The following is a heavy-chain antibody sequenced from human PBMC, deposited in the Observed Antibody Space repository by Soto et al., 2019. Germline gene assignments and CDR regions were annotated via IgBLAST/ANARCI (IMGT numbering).Heavy chain of an antibody. V-gene: IGHV3-30-3*01. D-gene: IGHD1-26*01. CDR3: ARGGGSGSL. J-gene: IGHJ4*02. CDR1: GFTFSSYA. CDR2: ISYDGSNK. Sequence: QVQLVESGGGVVQPGRSLRLSCAASGFTFSSYAMHWVRQAPGKGLEWVAVISYDGSNKYYADSVKGRFTISRDNSENTLYLQMNSLRAEDTAVYYCARGGGSGSLWGQGTLVTVSS.